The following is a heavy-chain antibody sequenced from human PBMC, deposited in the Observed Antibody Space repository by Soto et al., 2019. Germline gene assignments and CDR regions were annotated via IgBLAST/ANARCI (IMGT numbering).Heavy chain of an antibody. J-gene: IGHJ4*02. D-gene: IGHD4-4*01. Sequence: EVQLVESGGGLVQPGGSLRLSCAASGFTVSNNYMIWFRLPPGKGLEWVSLIYSGGTTYYADSVKGRFTISRDNSKNTLYLQMNSLRVEDTAVYYCARDGWGMATVGMWGPGTLVTVS. V-gene: IGHV3-53*01. CDR3: ARDGWGMATVGM. CDR2: IYSGGTT. CDR1: GFTVSNNY.